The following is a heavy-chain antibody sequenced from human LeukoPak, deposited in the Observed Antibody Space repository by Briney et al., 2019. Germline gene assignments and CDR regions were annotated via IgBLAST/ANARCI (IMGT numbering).Heavy chain of an antibody. CDR2: IRYDGSNK. D-gene: IGHD2/OR15-2a*01. Sequence: GWSLTVSRAASVFTFSSYGMHWVRQAPGKGVERVEFIRYDGSNKYYADSVKGRFTISRDNSKNTLYLQLNSLRAEDTAVYYCAKDWASIPAYFDYWGQGTLVTVSS. J-gene: IGHJ4*02. CDR3: AKDWASIPAYFDY. V-gene: IGHV3-30*02. CDR1: VFTFSSYG.